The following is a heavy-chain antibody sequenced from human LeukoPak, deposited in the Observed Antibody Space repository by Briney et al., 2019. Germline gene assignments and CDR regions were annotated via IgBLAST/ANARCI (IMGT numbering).Heavy chain of an antibody. CDR2: IWYDGTNT. CDR1: GFTFSSYG. V-gene: IGHV3-33*01. Sequence: GGSLRLSCAASGFTFSSYGMHWVRQAPGKGLEWVAVIWYDGTNTYYADAVKGRFTISRDNSKNTLYLQMNSLRAEDTAVYYCARDFCSGGSCYPDAFDIWGQGTMVTVSS. D-gene: IGHD2-15*01. CDR3: ARDFCSGGSCYPDAFDI. J-gene: IGHJ3*02.